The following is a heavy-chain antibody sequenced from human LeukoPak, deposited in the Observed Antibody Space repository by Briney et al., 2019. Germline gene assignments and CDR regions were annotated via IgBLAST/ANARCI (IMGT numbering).Heavy chain of an antibody. CDR1: GYSIRSGYH. D-gene: IGHD1-26*01. J-gene: IGHJ4*02. V-gene: IGHV4-38-2*02. Sequence: SETLSLTCAVSGYSIRSGYHWAWIRQPPGKGLEWIGSLHHTSSTYYNPSLKSRVTMSVDKSNNKFSLKLSSVTAADTALYYCARDRESSPWELLLDYWGQGILVTVSS. CDR2: LHHTSST. CDR3: ARDRESSPWELLLDY.